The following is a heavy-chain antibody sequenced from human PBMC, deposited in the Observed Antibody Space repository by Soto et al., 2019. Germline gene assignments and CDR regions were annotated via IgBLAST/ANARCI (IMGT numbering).Heavy chain of an antibody. CDR2: VYWNDDK. Sequence: SGPPLVNPTQPLTLTCTVSGFSLSTNGVGVGRIRQPPGEALEWLAIVYWNDDKRYRPSLENRLTIARDASKNQVVLTMTNMDPVDTATYFCAHRHFNKVAYFDYWGQGTLVTVSS. J-gene: IGHJ4*02. CDR3: AHRHFNKVAYFDY. V-gene: IGHV2-5*01. CDR1: GFSLSTNGVG.